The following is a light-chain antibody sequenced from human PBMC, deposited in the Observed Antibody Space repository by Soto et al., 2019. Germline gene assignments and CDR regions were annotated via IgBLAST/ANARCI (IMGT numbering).Light chain of an antibody. CDR2: RTN. J-gene: IGLJ2*01. Sequence: QSVLTQPPSVSATPGQRVTISCSGGSSNIGINTVNWYQQLPGTAPKILIYRTNQRPSGVPDRFSGSRSGTSASLAIGGLQSEDEATYHCAAWDDSLNGPVFGGGTKLT. CDR3: AAWDDSLNGPV. V-gene: IGLV1-44*01. CDR1: SSNIGINT.